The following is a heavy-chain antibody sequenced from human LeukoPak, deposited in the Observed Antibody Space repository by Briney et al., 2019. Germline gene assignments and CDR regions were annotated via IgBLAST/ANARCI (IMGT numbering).Heavy chain of an antibody. CDR3: ARAMKCSWYQLLTTKQRNYYYYMDV. Sequence: ASVKVSCKASGYTFTSYDINWVRQATGQGLEWMGWMNPNSGSTGYAQKFQGRVTMTRNTSISTAYMELSSLRSEDTAVYYCARAMKCSWYQLLTTKQRNYYYYMDVWGKGTTVTVSS. CDR1: GYTFTSYD. V-gene: IGHV1-8*01. D-gene: IGHD2-2*01. CDR2: MNPNSGST. J-gene: IGHJ6*03.